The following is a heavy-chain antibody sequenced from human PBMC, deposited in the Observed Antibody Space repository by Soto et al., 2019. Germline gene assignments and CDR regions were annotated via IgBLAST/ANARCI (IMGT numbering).Heavy chain of an antibody. J-gene: IGHJ6*02. CDR3: ARDGQDFWSGFHYGRDV. Sequence: ASVKVSCKASGYTFTGYYMHWVRQAPGEGLEWMGWINPNIGGTNYAQKFQGWVTMTRDTSISTAYMELSRLRSDDTAVYYCARDGQDFWSGFHYGRDVWGHGTTVNV. CDR2: INPNIGGT. D-gene: IGHD3-3*01. V-gene: IGHV1-2*04. CDR1: GYTFTGYY.